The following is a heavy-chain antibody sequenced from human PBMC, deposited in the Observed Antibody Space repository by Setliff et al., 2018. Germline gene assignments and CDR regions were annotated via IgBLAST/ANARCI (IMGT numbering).Heavy chain of an antibody. D-gene: IGHD3-10*01. CDR1: GGSVSPYF. J-gene: IGHJ4*02. CDR3: TSTPRGGINITTRAGAFDS. V-gene: IGHV4-59*02. Sequence: SETLSLTCTVSGGSVSPYFWSWIRQPPGKGLEWIGYIYHNGNTNFNPPLKSRVTMSVDTSRNQISLNLTSVTAADTAVYDCTSTPRGGINITTRAGAFDSWGQGTLVTVSS. CDR2: IYHNGNT.